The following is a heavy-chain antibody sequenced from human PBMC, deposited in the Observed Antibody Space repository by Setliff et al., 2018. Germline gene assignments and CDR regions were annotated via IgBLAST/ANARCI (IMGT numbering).Heavy chain of an antibody. CDR2: IDSDGSGI. V-gene: IGHV3-74*01. Sequence: PGESLKISCTASGFNFNSSWMHWVRQGPGKGLVWVSRIDSDGSGISYADIVKGRFTISRDNAKNTLYLQMNSLRPEDAAVYFCATYSASHHAADKWGQGTLVTVSS. CDR1: GFNFNSSW. CDR3: ATYSASHHAADK. J-gene: IGHJ4*02. D-gene: IGHD3-16*01.